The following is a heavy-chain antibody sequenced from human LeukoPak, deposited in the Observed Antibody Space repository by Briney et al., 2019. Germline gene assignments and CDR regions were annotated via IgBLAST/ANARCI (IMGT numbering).Heavy chain of an antibody. CDR1: GFTFRSYW. V-gene: IGHV3-74*01. D-gene: IGHD3-22*01. J-gene: IGHJ3*02. CDR2: ISGGESST. Sequence: GGSLRLSCAASGFTFRSYWMHWVRQAPGKGLVWVSHISGGESSTSYADSVKGRFTISRDNAKNTLYLQMNSLRAEDTAVYYCARGPSDYYRHDAFDIWGQGTMVTVSS. CDR3: ARGPSDYYRHDAFDI.